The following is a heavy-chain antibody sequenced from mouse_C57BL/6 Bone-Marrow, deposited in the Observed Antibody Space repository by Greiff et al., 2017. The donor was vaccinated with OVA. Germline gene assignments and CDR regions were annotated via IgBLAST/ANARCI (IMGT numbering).Heavy chain of an antibody. CDR3: ASLWLYAMYY. Sequence: EVQLVESGGGLVKPGGSLKLSCAASGFTFSSYAMSWVRQTPDKRLEWVASISDGGSYTYYPDNVKGRFTISRDKAKTNLYLQMSLLKAEDTAIYYCASLWLYAMYYWGQGTSVTVTA. J-gene: IGHJ4*01. D-gene: IGHD1-1*02. CDR1: GFTFSSYA. CDR2: ISDGGSYT. V-gene: IGHV5-4*01.